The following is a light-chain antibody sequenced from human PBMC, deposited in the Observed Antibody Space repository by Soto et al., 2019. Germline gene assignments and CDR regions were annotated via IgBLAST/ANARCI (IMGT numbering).Light chain of an antibody. CDR3: SSYTSSNAEV. CDR2: DVT. V-gene: IGLV2-14*03. Sequence: QSALTRPASVSGSPGQSITISCTGTSNDVGGYNYVSWYQHHPGKAPKLIICDVTDRPSGISYRFSASKSGNTASLTISGLQAEDEADYYCSSYTSSNAEVFGTGTKVTVL. CDR1: SNDVGGYNY. J-gene: IGLJ1*01.